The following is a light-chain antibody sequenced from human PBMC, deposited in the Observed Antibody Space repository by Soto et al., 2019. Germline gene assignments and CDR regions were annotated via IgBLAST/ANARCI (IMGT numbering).Light chain of an antibody. Sequence: EIVMTQSPATLSVSPGERATLSCRASQSVSSNLAWYQQKPGQAPRLLIYGASTRATGIPARFSGSGSGTDFTLTISSLQSEDFAVYYRQQYNNWPQTFGQGTKVEIK. V-gene: IGKV3-15*01. CDR2: GAS. CDR3: QQYNNWPQT. J-gene: IGKJ1*01. CDR1: QSVSSN.